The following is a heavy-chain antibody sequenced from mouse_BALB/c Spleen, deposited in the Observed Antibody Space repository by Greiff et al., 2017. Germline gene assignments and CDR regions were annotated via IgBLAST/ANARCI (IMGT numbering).Heavy chain of an antibody. Sequence: EVQGVESGGGLVQPGGSLKLSCAASGFDFSRYWMSWVRQAPGKGLEWIGEINPDSSTINYTPSLKDKFIISRDNAKNTLYLQMSKVRSEDTALYYCARLISHFDYWGQGTTLTVSS. D-gene: IGHD2-4*01. CDR3: ARLISHFDY. CDR2: INPDSSTI. CDR1: GFDFSRYW. J-gene: IGHJ2*01. V-gene: IGHV4-1*02.